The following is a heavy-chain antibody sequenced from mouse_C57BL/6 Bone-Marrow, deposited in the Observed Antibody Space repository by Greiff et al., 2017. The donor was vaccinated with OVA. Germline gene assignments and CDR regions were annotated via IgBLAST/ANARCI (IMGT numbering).Heavy chain of an antibody. CDR3: ARSSTTVVATPYAMDY. J-gene: IGHJ4*01. CDR1: GFTFTDYY. CDR2: IRNKANGYTT. D-gene: IGHD1-1*01. V-gene: IGHV7-3*01. Sequence: EVKLQESGGGLVQPGGSLSLSCAASGFTFTDYYMSWVRQPPGKALEWLGFIRNKANGYTTEYSASVKGRFTISRDNSQSILYLQMNALRAEDSATYYCARSSTTVVATPYAMDYWGQGTSVTVSS.